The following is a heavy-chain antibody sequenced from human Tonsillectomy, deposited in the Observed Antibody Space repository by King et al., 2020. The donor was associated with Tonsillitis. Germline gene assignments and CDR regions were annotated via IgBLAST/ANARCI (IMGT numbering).Heavy chain of an antibody. V-gene: IGHV3-48*01. CDR1: KFSFSTCS. D-gene: IGHD3-22*01. Sequence: VQLVESGGGLVQPGGSLRLSCAASKFSFSTCSMNWFRQAPGKGLEWVSYINSDSSKIYYPDSVKGRFTMSRDNAKNSLYLQMNSLRAEDTAVYYCVREWYYDSSGYYGDYWGQGTLVTASS. CDR2: INSDSSKI. J-gene: IGHJ4*02. CDR3: VREWYYDSSGYYGDY.